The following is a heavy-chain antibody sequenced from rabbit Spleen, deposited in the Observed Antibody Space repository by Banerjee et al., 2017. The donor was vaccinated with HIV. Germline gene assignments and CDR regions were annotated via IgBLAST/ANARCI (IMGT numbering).Heavy chain of an antibody. D-gene: IGHD5-1*01. V-gene: IGHV1S40*01. J-gene: IGHJ3*01. CDR1: GFSFSTNYY. CDR3: VRDIYGSYSGYGYFGL. Sequence: QSLEESGGGLVQPEGSLTLTCTASGFSFSTNYYMCWVRQAPGKGLEWIGCIYTGRSGNTYYASWAKGRFTISKTSSTVDLKMTSLTAADTATYFCVRDIYGSYSGYGYFGLWGQGTLVTVS. CDR2: IYTGRSGNT.